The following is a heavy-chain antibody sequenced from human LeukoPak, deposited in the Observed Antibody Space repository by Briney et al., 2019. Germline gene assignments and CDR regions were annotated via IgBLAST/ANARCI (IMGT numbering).Heavy chain of an antibody. Sequence: SETLSLTCTVSGGSISSSSYYWCWLRQPPGKGLEWIGSIYYSGSTYYNPSLKSRVTISVDTSKNQFSLKLSSVTAADTAVYYCARAGYSYGLFDYWGQGALVTVSS. CDR1: GGSISSSSYY. CDR2: IYYSGST. CDR3: ARAGYSYGLFDY. D-gene: IGHD5-18*01. V-gene: IGHV4-39*07. J-gene: IGHJ4*01.